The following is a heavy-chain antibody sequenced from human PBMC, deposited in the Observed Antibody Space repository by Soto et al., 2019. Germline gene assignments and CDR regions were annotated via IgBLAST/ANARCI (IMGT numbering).Heavy chain of an antibody. D-gene: IGHD3-16*01. Sequence: EVQLVESGGGLVQPGGSLKLSCTASGFTFSDSAFHWVRQASGNGLEWVGRIRGKPRSYTTAYAASVKGRFTISRDDSKNTAYLQMNSLKTEDTAVYYCTRHDDYIWGSHGFWGQGTLVTVSS. CDR2: IRGKPRSYTT. V-gene: IGHV3-73*01. J-gene: IGHJ4*02. CDR3: TRHDDYIWGSHGF. CDR1: GFTFSDSA.